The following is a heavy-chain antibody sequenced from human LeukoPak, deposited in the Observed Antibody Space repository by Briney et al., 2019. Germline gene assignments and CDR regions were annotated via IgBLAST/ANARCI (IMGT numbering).Heavy chain of an antibody. Sequence: GGSLRLSCAASGFTFSSYGMHWVRQAPGKGLEWVAFIRYDGSNKYYADSVKGRFTISRDNSKNTPYLQMNSLRAEDTAVYYCAKGPYYDSSGYYWGVLDYWGQGTLVTVSS. V-gene: IGHV3-30*02. D-gene: IGHD3-22*01. CDR2: IRYDGSNK. CDR1: GFTFSSYG. CDR3: AKGPYYDSSGYYWGVLDY. J-gene: IGHJ4*02.